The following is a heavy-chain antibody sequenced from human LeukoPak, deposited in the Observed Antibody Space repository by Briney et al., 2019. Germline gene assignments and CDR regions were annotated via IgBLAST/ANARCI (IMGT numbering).Heavy chain of an antibody. CDR1: GFTFSSYC. Sequence: QPGGSLRLSCAASGFTFSSYCMHWVRQAPGKGLVWVSRINSDGSSTSYADSVKGRFTISRDNAKNTLYLQTNSLRAEDTAVYYCARARGMVRCMDVWGKGTTVTVSS. V-gene: IGHV3-74*01. D-gene: IGHD3-10*01. CDR2: INSDGSST. CDR3: ARARGMVRCMDV. J-gene: IGHJ6*04.